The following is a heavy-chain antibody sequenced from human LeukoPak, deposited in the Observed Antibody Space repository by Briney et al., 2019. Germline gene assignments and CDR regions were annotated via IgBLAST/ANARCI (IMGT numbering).Heavy chain of an antibody. D-gene: IGHD3-10*01. V-gene: IGHV4-39*01. CDR1: GGSISSSSYY. J-gene: IGHJ4*02. CDR2: IYYSGST. Sequence: ASETLSLTCTVSGGSISSSSYYWGWIRRPPGKGLEWIGSIYYSGSTYYNPSLKSRVTISVDTSKNQFSLKLSSVTAADTAVYYCARHSAGRVFDYWGQGTLVTVSS. CDR3: ARHSAGRVFDY.